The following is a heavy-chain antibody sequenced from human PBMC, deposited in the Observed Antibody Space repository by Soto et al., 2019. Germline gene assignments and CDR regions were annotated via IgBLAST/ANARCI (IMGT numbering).Heavy chain of an antibody. CDR1: GGTFSSYT. V-gene: IGHV1-69*02. J-gene: IGHJ5*02. CDR2: IIPILGIA. D-gene: IGHD1-1*01. CDR3: AVLQLESWFDP. Sequence: QVQLVQSGAEVKKPGSSVKVSCKASGGTFSSYTISWVRQAPGQGLEWMGRIIPILGIANYAQKFQGRVTXTXXKSTSTAYMELSSLRSEDTAVYYCAVLQLESWFDPWGQGTLVTVSS.